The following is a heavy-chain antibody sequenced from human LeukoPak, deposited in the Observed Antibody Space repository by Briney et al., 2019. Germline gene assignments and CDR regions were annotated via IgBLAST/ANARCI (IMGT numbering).Heavy chain of an antibody. J-gene: IGHJ6*02. CDR3: SRGPTYYDILTHPAPPYGMDV. CDR2: INHSGST. Sequence: SETLSLTCAVYGGSFSGYYWSWIRQPPGKGLEWIGEINHSGSTNYNPSLKSRVTISVDTSKNQFSLKLSSVTAADTAVYYCSRGPTYYDILTHPAPPYGMDVWGQGTTVTVSS. D-gene: IGHD3-9*01. CDR1: GGSFSGYY. V-gene: IGHV4-34*01.